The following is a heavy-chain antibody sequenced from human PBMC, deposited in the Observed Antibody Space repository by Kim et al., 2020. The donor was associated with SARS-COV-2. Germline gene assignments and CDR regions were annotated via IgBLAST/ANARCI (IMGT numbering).Heavy chain of an antibody. Sequence: GRTTDYADSGKGRFTISRDNDKNSLYLQMNSLRAEDTAVYYCARSSGFDYWGQGTLVTVSS. J-gene: IGHJ4*02. CDR3: ARSSGFDY. CDR2: GRTT. V-gene: IGHV3-48*03.